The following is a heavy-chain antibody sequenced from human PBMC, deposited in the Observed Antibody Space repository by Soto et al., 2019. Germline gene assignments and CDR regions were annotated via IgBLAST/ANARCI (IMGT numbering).Heavy chain of an antibody. J-gene: IGHJ4*02. Sequence: QVQLVESGGGVVQPGRSLRLSCAASGFTFSGYGMHWVRQAPGEGLQWVAVLANDGSYQYYADSLKGRFTISRDNSKNTLYLQMDSLRPEDTAVYYCARSSGGSSWYAPDYWGQGTLFTVS. CDR3: ARSSGGSSWYAPDY. CDR2: LANDGSYQ. V-gene: IGHV3-30*03. D-gene: IGHD6-13*01. CDR1: GFTFSGYG.